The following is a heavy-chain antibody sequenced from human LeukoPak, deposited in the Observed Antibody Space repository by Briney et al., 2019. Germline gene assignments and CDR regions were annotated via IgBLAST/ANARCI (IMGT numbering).Heavy chain of an antibody. D-gene: IGHD4-11*01. Sequence: PGGSLRLSCAASGFTFSSYWMSWVRQAPGKGLEWVANIKQDGSEKYYVDSVKGRFTLSRDNAKNSLYLQVNSLRAEDTAVYYCARRMTTVTAYFDYWGEGTLVTVSS. V-gene: IGHV3-7*01. CDR2: IKQDGSEK. CDR1: GFTFSSYW. CDR3: ARRMTTVTAYFDY. J-gene: IGHJ4*02.